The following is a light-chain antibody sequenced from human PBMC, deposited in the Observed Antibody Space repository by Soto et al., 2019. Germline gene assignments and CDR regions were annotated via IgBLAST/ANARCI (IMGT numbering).Light chain of an antibody. Sequence: QSALTQPASVSGSPGQSITISCTGTSSDVGTYNLVSWYQHHPGKAPKLMIYEGSKRPSGVSNRFSGSKSGNTASLTISGLQAEDEADYYCCSYAGSSLYVFGTGTKLTV. CDR2: EGS. CDR3: CSYAGSSLYV. V-gene: IGLV2-23*01. J-gene: IGLJ1*01. CDR1: SSDVGTYNL.